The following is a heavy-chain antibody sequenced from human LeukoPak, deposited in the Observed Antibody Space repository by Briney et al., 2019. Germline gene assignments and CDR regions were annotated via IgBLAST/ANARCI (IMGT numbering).Heavy chain of an antibody. CDR1: GFTFSSYA. V-gene: IGHV3-30*04. CDR3: ARHGSIQLWSEKNRHFGY. CDR2: ISYDGSNK. D-gene: IGHD5-18*01. J-gene: IGHJ4*02. Sequence: GGSLRLSCAASGFTFSSYAMHWVRQAPGKGLEWVAVISYDGSNKYYADSVKGRFTISRDNSKNTLYLQMNSLRAEDTAVYYCARHGSIQLWSEKNRHFGYWGQGTLVTVSS.